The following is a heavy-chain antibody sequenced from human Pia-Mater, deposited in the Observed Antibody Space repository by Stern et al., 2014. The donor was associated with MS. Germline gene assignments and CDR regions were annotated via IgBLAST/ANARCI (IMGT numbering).Heavy chain of an antibody. CDR3: ARGLGTYDSSGYWVFDY. Sequence: VQLVESGGGVVQPGRSLRLSCAASGFTFSSYGMHWVRQAPGKGLEWVAVIWYDGSNNYYADSVKGRFTISRDNSKNTLYLQMNSLRAEDTAVYYCARGLGTYDSSGYWVFDYWGQGTLVTVSS. D-gene: IGHD3-22*01. J-gene: IGHJ4*02. CDR2: IWYDGSNN. V-gene: IGHV3-33*01. CDR1: GFTFSSYG.